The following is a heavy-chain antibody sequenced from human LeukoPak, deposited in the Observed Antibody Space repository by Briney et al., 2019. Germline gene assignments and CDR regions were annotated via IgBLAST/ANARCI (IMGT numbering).Heavy chain of an antibody. D-gene: IGHD6-6*01. J-gene: IGHJ6*03. CDR3: ARDYSSSSYDYYYYMDV. Sequence: PGGSLRLSCAASGFTFSSYSMNLVRQAPGKGLEWVSYISSSSSTIYYADSVKGRFTISRDNAKNSLYLQMNSLRAEDTAVYYCARDYSSSSYDYYYYMDVWGKGTTVTVSS. V-gene: IGHV3-48*01. CDR1: GFTFSSYS. CDR2: ISSSSSTI.